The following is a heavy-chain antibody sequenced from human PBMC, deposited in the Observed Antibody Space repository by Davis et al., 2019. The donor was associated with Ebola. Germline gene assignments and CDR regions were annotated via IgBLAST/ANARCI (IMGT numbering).Heavy chain of an antibody. J-gene: IGHJ6*03. V-gene: IGHV1-69*13. Sequence: SVTVSCKASGGTFSSYAISWVRQAPGQGLEWMGGIIPIFGTANYAQKFQGRVTITADESTSTAYMELSSLGSEDTAVYYCARKVREQLDPVAYYYYYMDVWGKGTTVTVSS. D-gene: IGHD1-1*01. CDR3: ARKVREQLDPVAYYYYYMDV. CDR1: GGTFSSYA. CDR2: IIPIFGTA.